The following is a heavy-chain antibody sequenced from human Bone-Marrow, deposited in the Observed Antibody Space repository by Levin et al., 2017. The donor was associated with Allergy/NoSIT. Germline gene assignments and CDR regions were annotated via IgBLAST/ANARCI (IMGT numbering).Heavy chain of an antibody. V-gene: IGHV3-53*01. D-gene: IGHD6-13*01. CDR1: EFTVSNNY. J-gene: IGHJ4*02. Sequence: GGSLRLSCIVSEFTVSNNYMSWVRQAPGKGLEWVSTIYSSGVTNYADSVKGRFIISRDKSKNTLYLQMNRLRDEDTAVSYCSRKTDSSPPGDYWGQGTLVTVSS. CDR2: IYSSGVT. CDR3: SRKTDSSPPGDY.